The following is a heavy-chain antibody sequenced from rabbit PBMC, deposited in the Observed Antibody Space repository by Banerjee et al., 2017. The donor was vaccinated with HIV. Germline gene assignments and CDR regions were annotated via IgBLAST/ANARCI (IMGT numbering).Heavy chain of an antibody. V-gene: IGHV1S45*01. CDR3: ARYLDYAGYAGYGPYYFNL. Sequence: QEQLEESGGDLVKPGASLTLTCKASGFTLSSYYMCWVRQAPGKGLEWIACIYTGSSGNTYYASWAKGRFTISKTSSTAVTLQMTSLTAADTATYFCARYLDYAGYAGYGPYYFNLWGPGTLVTVS. CDR1: GFTLSSYY. CDR2: IYTGSSGNT. J-gene: IGHJ4*01. D-gene: IGHD7-1*01.